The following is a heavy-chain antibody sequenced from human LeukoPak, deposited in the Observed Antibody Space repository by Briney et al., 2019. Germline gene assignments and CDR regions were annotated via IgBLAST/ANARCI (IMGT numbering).Heavy chain of an antibody. V-gene: IGHV4-34*01. J-gene: IGHJ5*02. CDR1: GGSFSGYY. CDR3: AKHLRRRFFSRTLGFDP. Sequence: SETLSLTCAVYGGSFSGYYWSWIRQPPGKGLEWIGSIYHSGSTYYNPSLKSRVTISVDTSKNQISLKVRPVTAADTAVYYCAKHLRRRFFSRTLGFDPWGQGTLVTVSS. D-gene: IGHD3-3*01. CDR2: IYHSGST.